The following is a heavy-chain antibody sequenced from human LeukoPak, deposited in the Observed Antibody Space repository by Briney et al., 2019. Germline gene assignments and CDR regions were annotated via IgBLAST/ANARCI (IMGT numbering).Heavy chain of an antibody. V-gene: IGHV5-51*01. CDR3: ARHQGSSWYFDY. CDR2: IYPGESDN. D-gene: IGHD6-13*01. J-gene: IGHJ4*02. Sequence: GRXMPGKGXXXMAIIYPGESDNRYSRSFQGQVTISAEKSRSNAYLQWSSLKASDTAMYYCARHQGSSWYFDYWGQGTLVTVSS.